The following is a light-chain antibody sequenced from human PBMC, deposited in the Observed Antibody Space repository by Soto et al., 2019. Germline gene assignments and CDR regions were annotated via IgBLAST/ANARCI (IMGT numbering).Light chain of an antibody. J-gene: IGKJ1*01. CDR3: QQYNSYSPT. V-gene: IGKV1-5*03. CDR1: QSISVW. CDR2: KAS. Sequence: DIHMTQSPSTLSASVGDRVTITCRASQSISVWLAWYQQKAGKAPNLMIYKASRLESGVPSRFSGSGSETECTLTISGLQPGDSATYYCQQYNSYSPTFGQGTKVDIK.